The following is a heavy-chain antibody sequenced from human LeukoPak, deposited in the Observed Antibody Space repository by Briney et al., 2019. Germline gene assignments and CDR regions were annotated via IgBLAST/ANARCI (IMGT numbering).Heavy chain of an antibody. CDR3: ARDLHTRISMIVVGEWFDP. J-gene: IGHJ5*02. Sequence: GGSLRLSCAASGFTFSSYAMHWVRQAPGKGLEWVAVISYDGSNKYYADSVKGRFTISRDNAKNSLYLQMNSLRAEDTAVYYCARDLHTRISMIVVGEWFDPWGKGTLVTVSS. CDR2: ISYDGSNK. V-gene: IGHV3-30-3*01. CDR1: GFTFSSYA. D-gene: IGHD3-22*01.